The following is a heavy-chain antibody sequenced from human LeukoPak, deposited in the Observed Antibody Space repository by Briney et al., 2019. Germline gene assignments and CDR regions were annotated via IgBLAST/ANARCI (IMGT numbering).Heavy chain of an antibody. Sequence: GRSLRLSCAASGFTFSSYAMHWVRQAPGKGLEWVAVISYDGSNKYYADSVKGRFTISRDNSKNTLYLQMNSLRAEDTAVYYCASQTGMVRGVIYYWGQGTLVTVSS. CDR2: ISYDGSNK. CDR3: ASQTGMVRGVIYY. J-gene: IGHJ4*02. CDR1: GFTFSSYA. V-gene: IGHV3-30-3*02. D-gene: IGHD3-10*01.